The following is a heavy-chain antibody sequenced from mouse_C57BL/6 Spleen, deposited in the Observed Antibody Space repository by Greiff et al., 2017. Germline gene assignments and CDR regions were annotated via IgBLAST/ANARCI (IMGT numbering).Heavy chain of an antibody. CDR2: ISSGSSTI. D-gene: IGHD2-12*01. CDR3: ARDYSNDEHWYFDV. Sequence: EVKVVESGGGLVKPGGSLKLSCAASGFTFSDYGMHWVRQAPEKGLEWVAYISSGSSTIYYADTVKGRFTISRDNAKNTLFLQMTSLRSEDTAMDYCARDYSNDEHWYFDVWGTGTTVTVSS. V-gene: IGHV5-17*01. J-gene: IGHJ1*03. CDR1: GFTFSDYG.